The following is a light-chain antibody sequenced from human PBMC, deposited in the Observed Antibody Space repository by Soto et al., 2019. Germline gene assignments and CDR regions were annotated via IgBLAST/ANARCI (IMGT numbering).Light chain of an antibody. CDR2: SNN. J-gene: IGLJ3*02. CDR1: SANIGTNY. CDR3: AAWDDSLNGSGV. Sequence: QPVLTQPPSASGTPGQRVTISCSGSSANIGTNYVYWYQQLPGTAPKLLIYSNNQRPSGVPDRFSGSKSGTSASLAISGLRSEDEADYFCAAWDDSLNGSGVFGGGTKLTVL. V-gene: IGLV1-47*01.